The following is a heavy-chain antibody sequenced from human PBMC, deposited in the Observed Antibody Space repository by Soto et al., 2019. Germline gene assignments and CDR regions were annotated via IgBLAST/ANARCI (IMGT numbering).Heavy chain of an antibody. J-gene: IGHJ4*02. CDR2: INQDGSEK. V-gene: IGHV3-7*03. CDR1: GFTFTSYW. CDR3: ARGKYAPLPDY. Sequence: EVQLVESGGGLVQPGGSLTLSCAASGFTFTSYWMSWVRQAPGKGLEWVANINQDGSEKTYVDSVKGRFTISRDNAKNSLFLQMNSLRAEDTAVYYCARGKYAPLPDYGGQGTLVTVSS.